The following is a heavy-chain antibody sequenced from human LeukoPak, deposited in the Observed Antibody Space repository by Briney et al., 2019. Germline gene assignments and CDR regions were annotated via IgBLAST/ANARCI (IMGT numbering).Heavy chain of an antibody. CDR1: GGSISTSNYY. Sequence: SETLSLTCTVSGGSISTSNYYWGWIRQPPGKGLEWIGNIFYSGSTYYNPSLKSRVTISVDTSKNQFSLKLSSVTAADTAVYYCARPAGWLPRYYFEYWGQGTLVTVSS. D-gene: IGHD5-24*01. CDR2: IFYSGST. CDR3: ARPAGWLPRYYFEY. V-gene: IGHV4-39*01. J-gene: IGHJ4*02.